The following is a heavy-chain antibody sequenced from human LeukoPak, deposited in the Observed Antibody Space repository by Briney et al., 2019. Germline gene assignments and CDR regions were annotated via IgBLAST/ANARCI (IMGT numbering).Heavy chain of an antibody. D-gene: IGHD6-13*01. CDR3: AKGVDSSSWYSFDY. Sequence: GGSLRLSCEASGFTSSNYAMSWVRQAPGKGLEWVSGISDSGGTTYYADSVKGRFTISRDNSKNTLYLQMNSLRAEDTAVYYCAKGVDSSSWYSFDYWGQGTLVTVSS. V-gene: IGHV3-23*01. J-gene: IGHJ4*02. CDR1: GFTSSNYA. CDR2: ISDSGGTT.